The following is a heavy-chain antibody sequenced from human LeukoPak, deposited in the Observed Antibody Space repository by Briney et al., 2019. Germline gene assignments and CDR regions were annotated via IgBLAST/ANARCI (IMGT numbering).Heavy chain of an antibody. J-gene: IGHJ3*02. CDR1: GGTFSSYA. V-gene: IGHV1-69*04. Sequence: GASVKVSCKASGGTFSSYAISWVRQAPGQGLEWMGRIIPILGIANYAQKFQGRVTITRNTSISTACMELSSLRSEDTAVYYCARCMTYYDFWSGSPAFDIWGQGTMVTVSS. CDR2: IIPILGIA. D-gene: IGHD3-3*01. CDR3: ARCMTYYDFWSGSPAFDI.